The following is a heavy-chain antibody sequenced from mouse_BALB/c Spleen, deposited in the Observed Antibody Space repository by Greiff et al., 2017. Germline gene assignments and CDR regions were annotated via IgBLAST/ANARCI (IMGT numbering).Heavy chain of an antibody. D-gene: IGHD1-2*01. V-gene: IGHV5-12-2*01. Sequence: EVQLVESGGGLVQPGGSLKLSCAASGFTFSSYTMSWVRQTPEKRLEWVAYISNGGGSTYYPDTVKGRFTISRDNATNTLYLQMSSLKSEDTAMYYCARHTTATGFAYWGQGTLVTVSA. J-gene: IGHJ3*01. CDR2: ISNGGGST. CDR3: ARHTTATGFAY. CDR1: GFTFSSYT.